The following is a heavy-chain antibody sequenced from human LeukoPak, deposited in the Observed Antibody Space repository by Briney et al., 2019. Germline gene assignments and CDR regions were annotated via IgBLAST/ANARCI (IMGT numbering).Heavy chain of an antibody. J-gene: IGHJ5*02. CDR1: GYTLTSYG. Sequence: GASVKVSCKASGYTLTSYGISWVRQAPGQGLEWMGWMNPNSGNTGYAQKFQGRVTMTRNTSISTAYMELSSLRSEDTAVYYCARGRHPVRRRYSSSWYGGNWFDPWGQGTLVTVSS. V-gene: IGHV1-8*02. CDR3: ARGRHPVRRRYSSSWYGGNWFDP. D-gene: IGHD6-13*01. CDR2: MNPNSGNT.